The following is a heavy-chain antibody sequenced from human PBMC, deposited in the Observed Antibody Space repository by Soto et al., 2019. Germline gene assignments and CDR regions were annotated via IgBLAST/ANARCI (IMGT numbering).Heavy chain of an antibody. CDR2: ISYDGSNK. CDR1: GFTFSSYG. Sequence: QVQLVESGGGVVQPGRSLRLSCAASGFTFSSYGMHWVRQAPGKGLEWVAVISYDGSNKYYADSVKGRFTISRDNSKNTLYLQMNSLRAEDTAVYYCAKEVSPMTTVTTWDYWGQGTLVTVSS. CDR3: AKEVSPMTTVTTWDY. J-gene: IGHJ4*02. D-gene: IGHD4-17*01. V-gene: IGHV3-30*18.